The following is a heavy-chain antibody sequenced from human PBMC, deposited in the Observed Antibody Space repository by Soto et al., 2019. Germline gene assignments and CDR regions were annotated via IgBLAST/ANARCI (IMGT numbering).Heavy chain of an antibody. CDR3: ARSTTVTTSYYYYYYYMDV. CDR1: GFTFSTYS. Sequence: EVQLVESGGTLVQPGGSLGLSCAASGFTFSTYSMNWVRQAPGKGLEWVSYISSSSTTTYYADSVMGRFTISRDNAKNSLYLQMNSLRADDTAVYYCARSTTVTTSYYYYYYYMDVWGKGTTVTVSS. J-gene: IGHJ6*03. D-gene: IGHD4-17*01. CDR2: ISSSSTTT. V-gene: IGHV3-48*01.